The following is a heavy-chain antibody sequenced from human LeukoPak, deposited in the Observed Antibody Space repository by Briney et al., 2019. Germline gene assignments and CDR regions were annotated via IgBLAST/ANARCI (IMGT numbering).Heavy chain of an antibody. D-gene: IGHD3-16*02. V-gene: IGHV4-39*01. Sequence: PSETLSLTCTVSGGSISSSSYYWGWIRQPPGKGLEWIGSIYYSGSTYYNPSLKSRVTISVDTSKNQFSLKLSSVTAADTAVYYCASGPSGELSLYQGGFDYWGQGTLVTVSS. CDR1: GGSISSSSYY. CDR2: IYYSGST. CDR3: ASGPSGELSLYQGGFDY. J-gene: IGHJ4*02.